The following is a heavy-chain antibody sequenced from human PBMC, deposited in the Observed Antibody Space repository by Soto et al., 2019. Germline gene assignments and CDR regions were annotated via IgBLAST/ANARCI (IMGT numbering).Heavy chain of an antibody. CDR1: GFTFSSYS. CDR3: ARLDRGSLDF. J-gene: IGHJ4*02. D-gene: IGHD6-25*01. Sequence: EVQLVESGGGLVKPGGSLRLSCAASGFTFSSYSMNWVRQAPGKGLEWVSSISSSSTYIYYADSLKGRFTISRDNAENXLYLQMNSLTAEDTXVYYCARLDRGSLDFWGQGTLVTVSS. CDR2: ISSSSTYI. V-gene: IGHV3-21*01.